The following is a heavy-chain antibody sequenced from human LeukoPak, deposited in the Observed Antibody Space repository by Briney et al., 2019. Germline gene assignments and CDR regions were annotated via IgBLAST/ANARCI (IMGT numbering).Heavy chain of an antibody. CDR1: GFTFSSYG. D-gene: IGHD6-19*01. V-gene: IGHV3-23*01. J-gene: IGHJ4*02. CDR3: AKGTVAVAGRTDY. CDR2: VSGSGVST. Sequence: GGSLRLSCAASGFTFSSYGMSWVRQAPGKGLEWVSAVSGSGVSTYYADSVKGRFTISRDNSKNTLYLQMNSLRAEDTAVYYCAKGTVAVAGRTDYWGQGTLVTVSS.